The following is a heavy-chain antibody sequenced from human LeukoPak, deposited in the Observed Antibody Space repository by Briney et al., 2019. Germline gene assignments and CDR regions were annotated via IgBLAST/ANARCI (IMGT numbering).Heavy chain of an antibody. CDR1: GFTFGSYA. J-gene: IGHJ4*02. CDR2: ISGSGGST. Sequence: GGSLRLSCAASGFTFGSYAMSWVRQAPGKGLEWVSAISGSGGSTYYADSMKGRFTISRDNSKNTLYLQMNSLRAEDTAVYYCARTGYDSSGYYFYFDYWGQGTLVTVSS. D-gene: IGHD3-22*01. V-gene: IGHV3-23*01. CDR3: ARTGYDSSGYYFYFDY.